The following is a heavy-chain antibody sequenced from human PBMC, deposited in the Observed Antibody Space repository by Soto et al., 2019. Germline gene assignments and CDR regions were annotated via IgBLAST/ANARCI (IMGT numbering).Heavy chain of an antibody. CDR1: GFTFSSYG. CDR3: ARDLSDYGDYGQLLLNVPFDY. J-gene: IGHJ4*02. D-gene: IGHD4-17*01. V-gene: IGHV3-33*01. Sequence: GGSLRLSCAASGFTFSSYGMHWVRQAPGKGLEWVAVIWYDGSNKYHADSVKGRFTISRDNSKNTLYLQMNSLRAEDTAVYYCARDLSDYGDYGQLLLNVPFDYWGQGTLVTVSS. CDR2: IWYDGSNK.